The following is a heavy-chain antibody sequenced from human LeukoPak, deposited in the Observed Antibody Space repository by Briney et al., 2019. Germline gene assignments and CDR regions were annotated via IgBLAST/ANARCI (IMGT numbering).Heavy chain of an antibody. CDR1: GFTFSSYA. V-gene: IGHV3-23*01. CDR3: ACLIVVVITPGPTPDY. D-gene: IGHD3-22*01. J-gene: IGHJ4*02. CDR2: ISGSGGST. Sequence: GGSLRLSCAASGFTFSSYAMSWVRQAPGKGLEWVSAISGSGGSTYYADPVKGRFTISRDNSKNTLYLQMNSLRAEDTAVYYCACLIVVVITPGPTPDYWGQGTLVTVSS.